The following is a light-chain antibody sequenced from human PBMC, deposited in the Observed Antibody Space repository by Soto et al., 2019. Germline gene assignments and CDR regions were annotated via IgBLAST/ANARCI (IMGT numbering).Light chain of an antibody. V-gene: IGKV3-20*01. CDR1: QSVSSSY. J-gene: IGKJ3*01. CDR2: GAS. Sequence: EIVLTQSPGTLSLSPGERATLSCRASQSVSSSYLAWYQQKPGQAPRLLIYGASSTATGIPDRFSGSGSGTDFTLTVSRLEPEDFAEYYCQQYGRSFTFGPATNVDIK. CDR3: QQYGRSFT.